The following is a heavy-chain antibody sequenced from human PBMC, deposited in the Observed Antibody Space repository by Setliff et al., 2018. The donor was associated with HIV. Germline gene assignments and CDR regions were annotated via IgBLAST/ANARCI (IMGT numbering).Heavy chain of an antibody. CDR1: GYNFTSYA. CDR2: INTGNGNT. Sequence: ASVKVSCKASGYNFTSYAMHWVRQAPGQRLEWMGWINTGNGNTKYSQRFQGRVTITRDTSASTAYMELSSLRPEDTAMYYCANGYSSGWYLVTAFDIWGQGTMVTVSS. CDR3: ANGYSSGWYLVTAFDI. V-gene: IGHV1-3*04. D-gene: IGHD6-19*01. J-gene: IGHJ3*02.